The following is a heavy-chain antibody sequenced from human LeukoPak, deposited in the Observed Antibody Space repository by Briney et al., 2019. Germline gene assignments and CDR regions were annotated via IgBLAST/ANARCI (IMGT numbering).Heavy chain of an antibody. V-gene: IGHV1-2*02. Sequence: ASVKVSCKASGYTFTGYYMHWVRQAPGQGLEWMGWINPNSGGTNYAQKFQGRVTMTRDTSTSTVYMELSSLRSEDTAVYYCARDHGQQLTRWFDPWGQGTLVTVSS. J-gene: IGHJ5*02. CDR3: ARDHGQQLTRWFDP. CDR2: INPNSGGT. D-gene: IGHD6-13*01. CDR1: GYTFTGYY.